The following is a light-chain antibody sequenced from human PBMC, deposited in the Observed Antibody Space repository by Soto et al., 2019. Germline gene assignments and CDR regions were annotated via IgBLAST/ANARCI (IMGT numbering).Light chain of an antibody. J-gene: IGKJ5*01. V-gene: IGKV1-39*01. CDR3: QQSLTMPIT. CDR1: QSINNY. CDR2: SAS. Sequence: TQMTQSGPSLCMGVGYIVTIAGRASQSINNYLNWYLQRPGQAPKLLIRSASTLQRGVPSRFSGSGSRTEFTLTIADLQPDDFGTYYCQQSLTMPITFGHGTRLEIK.